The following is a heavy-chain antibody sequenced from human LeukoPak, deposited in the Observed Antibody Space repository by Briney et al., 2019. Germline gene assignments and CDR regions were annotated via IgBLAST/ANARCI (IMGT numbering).Heavy chain of an antibody. CDR2: NTNTGNP. V-gene: IGHV7-4-1*02. J-gene: IGHJ4*02. CDR3: ARSNNDGDYLGVGFDY. Sequence: NTNTGNPTYAQGFTGRFVFSSDTSVRTAYLQISSLKAEDTAVYYCARSNNDGDYLGVGFDYWGQGTLVTVSS. D-gene: IGHD4-17*01.